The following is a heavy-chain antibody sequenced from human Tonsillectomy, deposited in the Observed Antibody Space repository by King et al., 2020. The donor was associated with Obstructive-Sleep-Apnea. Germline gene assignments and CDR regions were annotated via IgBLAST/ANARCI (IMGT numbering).Heavy chain of an antibody. Sequence: QVQLQQWGAGLLQPSETLSLTCAMYGGSFSDYYWNWIRQPPGKGLEWIGEINHTGSTNYNPSLKSRVTISVDTSKNQFSLKLRSVTAADTAGYYCARGSGAASVKWFDPWGQGALVTVSS. CDR2: INHTGST. J-gene: IGHJ5*02. V-gene: IGHV4-34*01. D-gene: IGHD6-13*01. CDR3: ARGSGAASVKWFDP. CDR1: GGSFSDYY.